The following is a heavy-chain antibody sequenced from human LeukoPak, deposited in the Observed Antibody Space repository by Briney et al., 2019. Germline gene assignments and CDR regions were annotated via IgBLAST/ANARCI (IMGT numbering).Heavy chain of an antibody. CDR1: GGFINSYY. CDR3: ARDRRESSKPNDAFDI. D-gene: IGHD4-11*01. J-gene: IGHJ3*02. CDR2: IYYTGAT. Sequence: SETLSLTCSVSGGFINSYYWSWIRQSPGKGLEWIGYIYYTGATYYNPSLESRVTIPRDTSERQLSLELRSVTAADSAVYFCARDRRESSKPNDAFDIWGQGTMVTVSA. V-gene: IGHV4-59*01.